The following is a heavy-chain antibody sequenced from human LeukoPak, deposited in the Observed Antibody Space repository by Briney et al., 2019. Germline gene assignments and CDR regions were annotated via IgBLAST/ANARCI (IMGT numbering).Heavy chain of an antibody. CDR1: GFTFDDYA. J-gene: IGHJ4*02. D-gene: IGHD4-23*01. CDR3: AKSRAEFEDYYGGNSVFDY. V-gene: IGHV3-9*01. CDR2: ISWNSGSI. Sequence: GGSLRLSCAASGFTFDDYAMHWVRQAPGKGLEWVSGISWNSGSIGYADSVKGRFTISRDNSKNTLYLQMNSLRAEDTAVYYCAKSRAEFEDYYGGNSVFDYWGQGTLVTVSS.